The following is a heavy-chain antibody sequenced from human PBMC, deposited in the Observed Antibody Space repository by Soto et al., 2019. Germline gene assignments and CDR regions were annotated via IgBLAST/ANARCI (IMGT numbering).Heavy chain of an antibody. J-gene: IGHJ6*03. CDR2: MNPNSGNT. CDR1: GYTFTSYD. V-gene: IGHV1-8*01. CDR3: ARANCYAAFCYYYYYMDV. D-gene: IGHD3-3*02. Sequence: ASVKVSCKASGYTFTSYDINWVRQATGQGLEWMGWMNPNSGNTGYAQKFQGRVTMTRNTSISTAYMELSSLRSEDTAVYYCARANCYAAFCYYYYYMDVWGKGTTVTVSS.